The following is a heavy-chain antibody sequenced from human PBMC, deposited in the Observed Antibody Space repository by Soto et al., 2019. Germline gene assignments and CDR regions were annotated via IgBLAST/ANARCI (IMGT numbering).Heavy chain of an antibody. D-gene: IGHD6-13*01. V-gene: IGHV1-18*04. Sequence: ASVKVSCKASGYTFTSYGISWVRQAPGQGLEWMGWISAYNGNTNYAQKLQGRVTMTTDTSTSTAYMELRSLRSDDTAVYYCARDTGSSGSLNFIYYGMDVCGQGATVAV. CDR3: ARDTGSSGSLNFIYYGMDV. J-gene: IGHJ6*02. CDR1: GYTFTSYG. CDR2: ISAYNGNT.